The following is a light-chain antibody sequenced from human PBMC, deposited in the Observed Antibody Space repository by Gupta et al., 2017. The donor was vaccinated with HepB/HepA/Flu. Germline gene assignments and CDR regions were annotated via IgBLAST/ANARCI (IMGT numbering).Light chain of an antibody. CDR1: SSSIGSNS. Sequence: QSVLTQSPSASGTPGQRVTISCSGSSSSIGSNSVYWYQQLPGTAPKLLIYGNNQRPSGVPDRFSGSKSGTSASLAISGLRSEDEADYYCAAWDDSRRSYVFGTATEVTVL. CDR3: AAWDDSRRSYV. J-gene: IGLJ1*01. CDR2: GNN. V-gene: IGLV1-47*01.